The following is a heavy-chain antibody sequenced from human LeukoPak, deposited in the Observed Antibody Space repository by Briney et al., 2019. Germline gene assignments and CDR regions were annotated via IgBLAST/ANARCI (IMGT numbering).Heavy chain of an antibody. V-gene: IGHV3-11*01. Sequence: PGGSLRLSCAASGFTFSDYYMSWIRQAPGKGLEWVSYISSSGSTIYYADSVKGRFTISRDNAKNSLYLQMNSLRAEDTAVYYCAREYYDSSGLDAFDIWGQGTMVTVSS. D-gene: IGHD3-22*01. J-gene: IGHJ3*02. CDR2: ISSSGSTI. CDR3: AREYYDSSGLDAFDI. CDR1: GFTFSDYY.